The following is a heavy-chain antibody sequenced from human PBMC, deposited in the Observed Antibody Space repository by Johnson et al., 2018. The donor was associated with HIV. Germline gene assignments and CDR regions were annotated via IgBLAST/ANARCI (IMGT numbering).Heavy chain of an antibody. J-gene: IGHJ3*01. D-gene: IGHD2-21*02. V-gene: IGHV3-15*01. CDR2: IKRNTDGGTT. Sequence: VQLVESGGGVVQPGGSLRLSCAVSGFTFSDAWMTWVRQAPGKGLEWVGRIKRNTDGGTTDYAAPVKGRFSISRDDSKNTVYLQMSSLRAEDTAVYYCARDPAYCGGDWCGLLDWGQGTMVTVSS. CDR1: GFTFSDAW. CDR3: ARDPAYCGGDWCGLLD.